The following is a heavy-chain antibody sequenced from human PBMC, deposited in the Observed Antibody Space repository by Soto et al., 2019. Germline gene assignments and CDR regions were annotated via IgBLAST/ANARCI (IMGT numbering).Heavy chain of an antibody. J-gene: IGHJ4*02. Sequence: PSQTLSLTCAISGDSVSSNSAAWNWIRQSPSRGLEWLGRTYYRSKWYNDYAVSVKSRITITPDTSKNQFSLQLNSVTPEDTAVYYCARDALGSGSYLLRFDYWGQGTLVTVSS. CDR3: ARDALGSGSYLLRFDY. CDR1: GDSVSSNSAA. V-gene: IGHV6-1*01. D-gene: IGHD1-26*01. CDR2: TYYRSKWYN.